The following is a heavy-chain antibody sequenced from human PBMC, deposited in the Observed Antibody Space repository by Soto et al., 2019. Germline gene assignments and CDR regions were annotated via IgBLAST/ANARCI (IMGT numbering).Heavy chain of an antibody. J-gene: IGHJ4*02. D-gene: IGHD2-21*02. CDR3: ARGGDVVVVTAALDY. V-gene: IGHV1-46*01. CDR2: VNPSGGHT. CDR1: GDTFTDYY. Sequence: QVQLMQSGAEVKKPGASVKVSCKASGDTFTDYYIHWVRQAPGQGLEWMGTVNPSGGHTTYAQHFLGRVTMTRDRPTSTLYMGLTSLTSDDTAIYYCARGGDVVVVTAALDYWGQGTLVTVSS.